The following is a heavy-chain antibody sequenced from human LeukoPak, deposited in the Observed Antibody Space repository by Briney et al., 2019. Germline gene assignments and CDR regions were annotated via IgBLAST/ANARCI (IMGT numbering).Heavy chain of an antibody. CDR1: GGSISSYY. CDR2: IYYSGST. CDR3: ARGVAAQALPDY. D-gene: IGHD6-6*01. Sequence: PSETLSLTCTVSGGSISSYYWSWIRQPPGKGMEWLGYIYYSGSTNYNPSLKSRVTISVDTSKNQFSLKLSSVTAADTAVYYCARGVAAQALPDYWGQGTLVTVSS. V-gene: IGHV4-59*01. J-gene: IGHJ4*02.